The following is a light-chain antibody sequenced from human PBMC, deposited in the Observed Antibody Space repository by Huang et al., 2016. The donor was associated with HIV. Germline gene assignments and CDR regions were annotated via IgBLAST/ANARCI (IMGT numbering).Light chain of an antibody. V-gene: IGKV3-11*01. CDR3: QLRSTWPGDT. J-gene: IGKJ4*01. CDR2: DAS. CDR1: QTVSSY. Sequence: EIVLTQSPATLSLSPGERATLSCMASQTVSSYLAWYTQKPGQAPRLLLYDASNRATGIPARLSGSGSGTDFTLTISSLEPEDFAVYYCQLRSTWPGDTFGGGTKVEIK.